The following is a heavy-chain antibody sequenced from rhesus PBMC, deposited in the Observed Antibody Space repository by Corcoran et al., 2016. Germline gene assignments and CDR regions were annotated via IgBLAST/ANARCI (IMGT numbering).Heavy chain of an antibody. CDR1: GFSSSDYY. V-gene: IGHV3S18*01. CDR3: ARDSWGYSGSWNFGY. J-gene: IGHJ4*01. Sequence: EVQLVESGGGLAKPGGSLRLSCAASGFSSSDYYMYWVRQAPGKGLEWVSGINYTGGSTYYADSMKGRFTISRENAKTTLYLQMDSLRAEATAVYYCARDSWGYSGSWNFGYWGQGVLVTVSS. D-gene: IGHD6-25*01. CDR2: INYTGGST.